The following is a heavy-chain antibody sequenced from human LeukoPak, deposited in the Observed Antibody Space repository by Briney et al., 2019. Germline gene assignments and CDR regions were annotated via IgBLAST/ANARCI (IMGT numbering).Heavy chain of an antibody. D-gene: IGHD3-16*02. Sequence: QPGGSLRLSCAASGFTVSSNNMSWVRQAPGKGLEWVPVIYSGGSTYYADSVKGRFTISRDNSKNTLYLQMNSLRAEDTAVYYCATDVWGSYRHRFDPWGQGTLVTVSP. J-gene: IGHJ5*02. CDR2: IYSGGST. CDR3: ATDVWGSYRHRFDP. CDR1: GFTVSSNN. V-gene: IGHV3-53*01.